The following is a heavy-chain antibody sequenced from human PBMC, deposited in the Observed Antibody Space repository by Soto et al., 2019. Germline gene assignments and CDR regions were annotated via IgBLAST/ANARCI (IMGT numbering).Heavy chain of an antibody. CDR2: ISFSGGSI. V-gene: IGHV3-48*03. Sequence: QPGGSLRLSCAASGFTFSSYEMNWVRQAPGKGLEWVSHISFSGGSIYYADSVKGRFAISRDNAKKSLYLQMNGLRAEDTAVYYCARESDYDTFDHWGQGTLVTVSS. CDR1: GFTFSSYE. J-gene: IGHJ4*02. CDR3: ARESDYDTFDH. D-gene: IGHD1-26*01.